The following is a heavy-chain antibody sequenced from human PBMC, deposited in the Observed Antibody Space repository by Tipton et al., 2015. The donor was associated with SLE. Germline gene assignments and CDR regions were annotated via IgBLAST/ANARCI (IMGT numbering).Heavy chain of an antibody. Sequence: WSWIRQPPGKGLEWIGEISHSGSTNYNPSLKSRVTISVDTSKNQFSLKLSSVTAADTAVYYCARCGSSLTWDYYYMDVWGKGTTVTISS. J-gene: IGHJ6*03. V-gene: IGHV4-34*01. CDR3: ARCGSSLTWDYYYMDV. CDR2: ISHSGST. D-gene: IGHD6-6*01.